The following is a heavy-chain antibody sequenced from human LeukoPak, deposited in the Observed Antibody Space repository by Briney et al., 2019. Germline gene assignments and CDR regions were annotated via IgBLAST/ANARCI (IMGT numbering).Heavy chain of an antibody. D-gene: IGHD3-22*01. V-gene: IGHV3-33*01. CDR1: GFTFSSYG. Sequence: GRSLRLSCEASGFTFSSYGMHWVRQAPGKGLEWVAVIWYDGSDKYYADSVKGRFSISRDNSKNTLYLQMNSMRAEDTAVYYCARELPPVVNFYFDSWGQGTLVTVSS. J-gene: IGHJ4*02. CDR3: ARELPPVVNFYFDS. CDR2: IWYDGSDK.